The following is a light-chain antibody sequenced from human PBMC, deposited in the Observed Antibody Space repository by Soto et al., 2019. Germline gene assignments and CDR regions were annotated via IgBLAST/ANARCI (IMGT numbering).Light chain of an antibody. CDR3: SSYAGSNNYV. Sequence: QSALTQPASVSGSPGQSITISCTGTSSDVGGYNYVSWYQQHPGNAPRLMIYEVSKRPSGVPDRFSGSKSGNTASLTVSGLQAEDEADYYCSSYAGSNNYVFGTGTKLTVL. V-gene: IGLV2-8*01. CDR1: SSDVGGYNY. CDR2: EVS. J-gene: IGLJ1*01.